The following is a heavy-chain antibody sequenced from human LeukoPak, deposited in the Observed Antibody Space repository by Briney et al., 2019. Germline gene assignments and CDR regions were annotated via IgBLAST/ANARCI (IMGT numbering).Heavy chain of an antibody. CDR1: GFTFSSYT. Sequence: GGSLRLSCAASGFTFSSYTMNWVRQARGEGVEWVSYICSGSTTRLYADSVKGRFTISRDSAKNSLYLQMNSLRAEDTAVYYCARGSQGGYYYPQLDYWGQGTLVTVSS. CDR3: ARGSQGGYYYPQLDY. D-gene: IGHD3-22*01. J-gene: IGHJ4*02. V-gene: IGHV3-48*01. CDR2: ICSGSTTR.